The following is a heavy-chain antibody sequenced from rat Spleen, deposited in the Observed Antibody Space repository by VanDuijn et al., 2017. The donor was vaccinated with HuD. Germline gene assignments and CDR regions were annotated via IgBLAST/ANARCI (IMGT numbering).Heavy chain of an antibody. D-gene: IGHD1-2*01. J-gene: IGHJ2*01. CDR2: IIYDGIST. V-gene: IGHV5-17*01. CDR1: GFTFSDYA. CDR3: ARHEYSTWDFDY. Sequence: EVQLVGSGGGLVQPGGSLKLSCAASGFTFSDYAMAWVRQAPKKGLEWIASIIYDGISTYYRDSVKGRFTISRDNAKSTLYLQMDSLRSEDSATYYCARHEYSTWDFDYWGQGVMVTVSS.